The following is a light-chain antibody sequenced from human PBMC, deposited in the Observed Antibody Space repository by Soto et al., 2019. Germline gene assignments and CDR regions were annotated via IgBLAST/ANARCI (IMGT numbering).Light chain of an antibody. CDR2: GAS. CDR1: QSVSNNY. CDR3: QQYSSLWT. J-gene: IGKJ1*01. Sequence: EIVLTQSPGTLSLSPGERATVSCRASQSVSNNYLAWYQQKPGQAPRLLIYGASNRATGIPDRFSGSGSGTDFTLTISRLEPEDFAVYYCQQYSSLWTFGQGTKVHIK. V-gene: IGKV3-20*01.